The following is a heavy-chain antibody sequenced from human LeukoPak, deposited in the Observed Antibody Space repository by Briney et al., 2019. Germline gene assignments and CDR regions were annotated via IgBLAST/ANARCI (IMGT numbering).Heavy chain of an antibody. Sequence: GASVKVSCKASGYTFTSYDINWVRQATGQGLEWMGWMNPNSGNTGYAQKFQGRVTITRNTSISTAYMELSSLRSEDTAVYYCARGSIAVAGTKTYNWFDPWGQGTLVTVSS. D-gene: IGHD6-19*01. J-gene: IGHJ5*02. CDR1: GYTFTSYD. V-gene: IGHV1-8*03. CDR2: MNPNSGNT. CDR3: ARGSIAVAGTKTYNWFDP.